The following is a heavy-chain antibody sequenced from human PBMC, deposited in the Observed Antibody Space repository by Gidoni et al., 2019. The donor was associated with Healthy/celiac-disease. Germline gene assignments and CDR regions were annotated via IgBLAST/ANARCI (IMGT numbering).Heavy chain of an antibody. J-gene: IGHJ4*02. Sequence: EVQLLESGGGLVQPGGSLRLSCAASGFTFSSYAMSWVRQAPGKGLEWVSAISGSGGSTCYADSVKGRFTISRDNSKNTLYLQMNSLRAEDTAVYYCAKLGEGDSTFDYWGQGTLVTVSS. CDR3: AKLGEGDSTFDY. CDR2: ISGSGGST. V-gene: IGHV3-23*01. D-gene: IGHD3-16*01. CDR1: GFTFSSYA.